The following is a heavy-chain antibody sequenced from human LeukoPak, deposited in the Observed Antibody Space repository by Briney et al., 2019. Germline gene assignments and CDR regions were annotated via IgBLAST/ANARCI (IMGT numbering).Heavy chain of an antibody. CDR2: IEGDGSST. CDR1: GFTFSTYW. Sequence: PGGSLRLSCAASGFTFSTYWMHWVRQVPGKGLVWVSRIEGDGSSTSYADSVKGRFTISRDNAKNTLDLQMNSLRAEDTAVYYCARDPSYTSGYFGDWGQGTPVIVSS. V-gene: IGHV3-74*01. CDR3: ARDPSYTSGYFGD. D-gene: IGHD6-19*01. J-gene: IGHJ4*02.